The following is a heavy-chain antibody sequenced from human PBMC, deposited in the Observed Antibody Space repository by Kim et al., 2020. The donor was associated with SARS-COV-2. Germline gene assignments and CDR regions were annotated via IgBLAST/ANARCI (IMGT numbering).Heavy chain of an antibody. J-gene: IGHJ3*02. CDR3: ATHRSGWINAFDI. CDR2: MNGDGTTI. Sequence: GGSLRLSCTASGFTFSAFWMHWVRQAPGKEPEWLSRMNGDGTTINYAASVKGRFTMSRDNAGNTLYLQMHSLRAEDTAVYYCATHRSGWINAFDIWGQGTLVPVS. D-gene: IGHD6-19*01. V-gene: IGHV3-74*01. CDR1: GFTFSAFW.